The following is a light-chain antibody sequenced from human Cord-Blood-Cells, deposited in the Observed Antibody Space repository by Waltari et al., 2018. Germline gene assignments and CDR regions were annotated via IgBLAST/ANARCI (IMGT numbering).Light chain of an antibody. Sequence: QSALTQPASVSGSPGQSITISCPGTRSDVGGYNYVSWYQQHPGKAPKLMSYEVSNRPSGVSNRFSGSKSGNTASLTISGLQAEDEADYYCSSYTSSSTLVFGTGTKVTVL. V-gene: IGLV2-14*01. CDR1: RSDVGGYNY. CDR2: EVS. CDR3: SSYTSSSTLV. J-gene: IGLJ1*01.